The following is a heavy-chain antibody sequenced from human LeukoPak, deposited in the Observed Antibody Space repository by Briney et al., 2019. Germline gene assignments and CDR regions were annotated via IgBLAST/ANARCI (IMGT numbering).Heavy chain of an antibody. Sequence: ASVNVSCKASGYTFTNFYMHWVRQAPGQGLEWMALINPSGGNTRYAQKLQGRITMTRDTSTTTVYMEVSSLRSEDTAVYYCARGGHLRYGDTQNWFDPWGQGTLVTVSS. J-gene: IGHJ5*02. CDR3: ARGGHLRYGDTQNWFDP. CDR1: GYTFTNFY. D-gene: IGHD4-17*01. CDR2: INPSGGNT. V-gene: IGHV1-46*04.